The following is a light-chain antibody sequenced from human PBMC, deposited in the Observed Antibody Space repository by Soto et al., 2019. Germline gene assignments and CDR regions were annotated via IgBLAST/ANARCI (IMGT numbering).Light chain of an antibody. J-gene: IGKJ2*01. CDR2: GAS. CDR1: QTIGRNF. Sequence: EIVLTQSPGTLSLSPGDRATLSCRASQTIGRNFLAWYQQKPGQAPRLLIYGASIRATGIPDRFSVSGSGRDFTLTISRLEPEDCGVYYCQHYASLPTTFGQGTKLEIK. CDR3: QHYASLPTT. V-gene: IGKV3-20*01.